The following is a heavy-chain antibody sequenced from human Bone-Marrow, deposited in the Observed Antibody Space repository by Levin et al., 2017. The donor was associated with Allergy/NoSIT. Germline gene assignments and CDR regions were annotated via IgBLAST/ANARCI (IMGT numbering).Heavy chain of an antibody. V-gene: IGHV4-59*01. CDR3: ARDRGTAMSIFDY. CDR1: GGSIGNSY. D-gene: IGHD5-18*01. Sequence: ESLKISCTVSGGSIGNSYWNWIRQPPGKRLEWIGFISYSGSTNYNPSLKSRVTISVDTSKNQFSLKLSSVTAADTAVYYCARDRGTAMSIFDYWGQGMLVTVSS. CDR2: ISYSGST. J-gene: IGHJ4*02.